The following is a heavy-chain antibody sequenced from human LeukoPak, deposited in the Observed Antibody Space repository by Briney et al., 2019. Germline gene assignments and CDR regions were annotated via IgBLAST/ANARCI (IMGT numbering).Heavy chain of an antibody. CDR3: ARDQGSLTRSWYTGY. CDR2: INPYSGDT. J-gene: IGHJ4*02. CDR1: GYTFTGYH. D-gene: IGHD6-13*01. V-gene: IGHV1-2*06. Sequence: ASVKVSCKASGYTFTGYHIHWVRQAPGQGLEWMGRINPYSGDTNFAQKFQGRVTMTRDTSITTAYMDLSSLTPDDTAVYFCARDQGSLTRSWYTGYWGQGTQVTVSS.